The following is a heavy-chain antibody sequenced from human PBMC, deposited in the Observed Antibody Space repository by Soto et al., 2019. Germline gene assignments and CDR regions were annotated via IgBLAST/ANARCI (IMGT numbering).Heavy chain of an antibody. V-gene: IGHV1-18*01. Sequence: GASVKVSCKASGYTFTSYGISWVRQAPGQGLEWMGWISAYNGNTNYAQKLQGRFTISRDNSKNTLYLQMDSLRAEDTAVYYCARDGVGTTVFFGYLDYWGQGALVTVSS. J-gene: IGHJ4*02. CDR1: GYTFTSYG. CDR2: ISAYNGNT. CDR3: ARDGVGTTVFFGYLDY. D-gene: IGHD4-17*01.